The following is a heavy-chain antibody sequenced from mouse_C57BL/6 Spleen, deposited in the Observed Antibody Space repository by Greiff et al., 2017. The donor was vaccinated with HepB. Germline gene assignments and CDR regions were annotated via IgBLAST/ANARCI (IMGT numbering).Heavy chain of an antibody. CDR2: FYPGSGSI. J-gene: IGHJ2*01. D-gene: IGHD1-1*01. CDR3: AIHVPFITTVVASFDY. Sequence: VMLVESGAELVKPGASVKLSCKASGYTFTEYTIHWVKQRSGQGLEWIGWFYPGSGSIKYNEKFKDKATLTADKSSSTVYMELSRVTSEDSAVYFCAIHVPFITTVVASFDYWGQGTTLTVSS. V-gene: IGHV1-62-2*01. CDR1: GYTFTEYT.